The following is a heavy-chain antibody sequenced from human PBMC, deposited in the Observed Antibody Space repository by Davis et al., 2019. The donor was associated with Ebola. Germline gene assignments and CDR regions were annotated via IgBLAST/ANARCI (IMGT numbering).Heavy chain of an antibody. D-gene: IGHD6-13*01. Sequence: GGSLRLSCAASGFTFSSYAMHWVRQAPGKGLEWVAVISYDGSNKYYVDSVKGRFTISRDSSKNSVYLQMNSLRPEDTAVYYCARGWVAAAGPLFAYWGQGTLVTVSS. V-gene: IGHV3-30*04. CDR2: ISYDGSNK. CDR1: GFTFSSYA. CDR3: ARGWVAAAGPLFAY. J-gene: IGHJ4*02.